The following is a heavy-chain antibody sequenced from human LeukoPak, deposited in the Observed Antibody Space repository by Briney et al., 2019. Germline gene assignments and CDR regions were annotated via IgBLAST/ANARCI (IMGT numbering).Heavy chain of an antibody. J-gene: IGHJ4*02. Sequence: PSETLSLTCAVYGGSFSGYYWSWIRQPPGKGLEWIGEINHSVSTNYNPSLKSRVTISVDTSKNQFSLKLSSVTAADTAMYYCAKDRGNTGYWGQGTLVTVSS. CDR2: INHSVST. V-gene: IGHV4-34*01. CDR1: GGSFSGYY. D-gene: IGHD1-14*01. CDR3: AKDRGNTGY.